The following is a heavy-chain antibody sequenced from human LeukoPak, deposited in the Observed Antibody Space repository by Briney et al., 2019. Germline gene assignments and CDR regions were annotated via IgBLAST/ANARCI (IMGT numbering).Heavy chain of an antibody. CDR3: ATTTIRLGY. CDR2: MYYRGST. CDR1: GGSISSSSHY. D-gene: IGHD1-26*01. Sequence: SEALSLTCTVSGGSISSSSHYWGWIRQPPWKGLEWIGSMYYRGSTYHNPSLKSRVTISVDTSKNQFSLKLSSVTAADTAVYYCATTTIRLGYWGQGTLVTVSS. J-gene: IGHJ4*02. V-gene: IGHV4-39*07.